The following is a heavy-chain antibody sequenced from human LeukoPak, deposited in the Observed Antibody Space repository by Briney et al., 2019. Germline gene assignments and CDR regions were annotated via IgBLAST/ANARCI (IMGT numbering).Heavy chain of an antibody. Sequence: PSETLSLTCTVSGGSISSYYWSWIRQPPGKGLEWIGYIYYSGSTNYNPSLKSRVTISVDTSKNQFSLKLSSVTAADTAVYYCARVRLGELSFLYYYYYYYMDVWGKGTPVTVSS. CDR2: IYYSGST. J-gene: IGHJ6*03. V-gene: IGHV4-59*01. CDR1: GGSISSYY. D-gene: IGHD3-16*02. CDR3: ARVRLGELSFLYYYYYYYMDV.